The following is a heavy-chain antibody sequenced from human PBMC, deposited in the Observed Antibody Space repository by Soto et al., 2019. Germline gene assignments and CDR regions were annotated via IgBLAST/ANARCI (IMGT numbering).Heavy chain of an antibody. J-gene: IGHJ4*02. CDR1: GYTFTSYG. D-gene: IGHD3-22*01. CDR2: ISAYNGNT. V-gene: IGHV1-18*04. CDR3: AIDRYYYDSSGYLFDY. Sequence: ASVKVSCKASGYTFTSYGISWVRQASGQGLEWMGWISAYNGNTNYAQKLQGRATLTTDTSTSTAYMELRSLRSDDTAVYYCAIDRYYYDSSGYLFDYWGQGTLVTVSS.